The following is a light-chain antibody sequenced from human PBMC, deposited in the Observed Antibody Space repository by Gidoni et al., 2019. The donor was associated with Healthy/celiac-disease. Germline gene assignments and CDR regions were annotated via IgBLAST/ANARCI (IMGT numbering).Light chain of an antibody. CDR1: QSMSSW. CDR2: DAS. CDR3: QQYNSYRYT. J-gene: IGKJ2*01. Sequence: DIQMTQSPSTLSASVGDRVTITCRASQSMSSWLAWYKQKPGKAPKLLIYDASSLESGVPSRFSGSGSGTEFTLTISSLQPDDFATYYCQQYNSYRYTFGQGTKLEIK. V-gene: IGKV1-5*01.